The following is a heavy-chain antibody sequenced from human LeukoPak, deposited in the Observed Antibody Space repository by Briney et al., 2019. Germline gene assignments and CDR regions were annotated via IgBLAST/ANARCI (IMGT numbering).Heavy chain of an antibody. CDR1: GGSISSGDYY. CDR3: ARGQYGSGSYTF. Sequence: SETLSLTCTVSGGSISSGDYYWSWIRQPPGKGLEWIGYIYYSGSTYYNPSLKSRVTISVDTSKNQFSLKLSSVTAADTAVYHCARGQYGSGSYTFWGQGTLVTVSS. J-gene: IGHJ4*02. D-gene: IGHD3-10*01. V-gene: IGHV4-30-4*01. CDR2: IYYSGST.